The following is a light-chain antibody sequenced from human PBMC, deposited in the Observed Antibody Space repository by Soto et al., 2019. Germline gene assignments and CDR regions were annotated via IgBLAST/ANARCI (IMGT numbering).Light chain of an antibody. V-gene: IGKV3-11*01. J-gene: IGKJ1*01. CDR1: QSVYTY. Sequence: EIVLTQSPXTLSLSPGERATLSCRASQSVYTYLAWYQQKPGQAPRLLIYDASKRATGIPARFSGSGSGTDFTLTISSLGPEDFAVYYCQQRTNWPPTWTFGQGTKVEIK. CDR3: QQRTNWPPTWT. CDR2: DAS.